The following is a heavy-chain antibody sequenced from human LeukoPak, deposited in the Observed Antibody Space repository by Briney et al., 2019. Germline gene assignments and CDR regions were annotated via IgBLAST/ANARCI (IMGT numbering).Heavy chain of an antibody. CDR1: GYTLTELS. J-gene: IGHJ3*02. Sequence: ASVKVSCKVSGYTLTELSMHWVRQAPGKGLEWMGGFDLEDGDTIYAQKFQGRVTMAEDTSTDTAYMELSSLRSEDTAVYYCACVYSSSWYSAFDIWGQGTMVTVSS. CDR2: FDLEDGDT. D-gene: IGHD6-13*01. CDR3: ACVYSSSWYSAFDI. V-gene: IGHV1-24*01.